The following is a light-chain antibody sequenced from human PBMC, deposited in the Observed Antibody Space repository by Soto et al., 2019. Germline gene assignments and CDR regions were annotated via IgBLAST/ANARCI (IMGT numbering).Light chain of an antibody. V-gene: IGLV3-21*02. CDR3: QVWDSSSDRDVV. CDR2: DDS. Sequence: SYELTQPPSVSVAPGQTARITCGGTNIGSKSVHWYQQKPGQAPVLVVYDDSDRPSGIPERFSGSNSGNTATLTISRVEAGDEADYYCQVWDSSSDRDVVFGGGTKLTVL. J-gene: IGLJ2*01. CDR1: NIGSKS.